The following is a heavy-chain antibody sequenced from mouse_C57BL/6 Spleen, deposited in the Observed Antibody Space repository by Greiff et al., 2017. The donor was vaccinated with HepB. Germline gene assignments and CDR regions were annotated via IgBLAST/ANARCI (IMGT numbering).Heavy chain of an antibody. J-gene: IGHJ4*01. CDR2: ISSGGSYT. D-gene: IGHD2-1*01. CDR3: ARQDGNYDAMDY. V-gene: IGHV5-6*01. Sequence: EVQLVESGGDLVKPGGSLKLSCAASGFTFSSYGMSWVRQTPDKRLEWVATISSGGSYTYYPDSVKGRFTISRDNAKNTLYLQMSSLKSEDTAMYYCARQDGNYDAMDYWGQGTSVTVSS. CDR1: GFTFSSYG.